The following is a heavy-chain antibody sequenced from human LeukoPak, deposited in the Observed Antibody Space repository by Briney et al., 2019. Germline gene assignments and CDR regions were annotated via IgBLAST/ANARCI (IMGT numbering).Heavy chain of an antibody. J-gene: IGHJ5*02. CDR2: ISSSGSTI. V-gene: IGHV3-48*03. CDR1: GFTFGSYA. D-gene: IGHD4-17*01. CDR3: ARGVLNDYGDYLGWFDP. Sequence: GGSLRLSCAASGFTFGSYAMNWVRQAPGKGLEWVSYISSSGSTIYYADSVKGRFTISRDNAKNSLYLQMNSLRADDTAVYYCARGVLNDYGDYLGWFDPWGQGTLVTVSS.